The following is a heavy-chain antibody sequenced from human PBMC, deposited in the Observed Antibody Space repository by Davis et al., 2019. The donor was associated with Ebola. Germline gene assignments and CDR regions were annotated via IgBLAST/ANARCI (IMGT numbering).Heavy chain of an antibody. J-gene: IGHJ4*02. Sequence: GESLKISCAASGFTVSSNHMSWVRQAPGKGLEWVSVFYDRSTAYADSVRGRFTISRDKSNNSLYLEMSSLRVDDTAVYYCATTQWLREFDNWGQGTLVTVSS. CDR3: ATTQWLREFDN. CDR1: GFTVSSNH. V-gene: IGHV3-53*05. CDR2: FYDRST. D-gene: IGHD6-19*01.